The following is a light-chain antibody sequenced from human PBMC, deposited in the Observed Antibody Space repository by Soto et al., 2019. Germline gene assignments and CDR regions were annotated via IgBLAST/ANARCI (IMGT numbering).Light chain of an antibody. Sequence: QSALTQPASVSGSPGQSITISCTGTSSDVGGYNYVSWYQQHPGKAPKLTVYEVSNRPSGISNRFSGSKSGNTGSLTISGLQAEDEADYYCSSYTSSSTRVFGGGTKLTVL. J-gene: IGLJ3*02. CDR2: EVS. V-gene: IGLV2-14*01. CDR1: SSDVGGYNY. CDR3: SSYTSSSTRV.